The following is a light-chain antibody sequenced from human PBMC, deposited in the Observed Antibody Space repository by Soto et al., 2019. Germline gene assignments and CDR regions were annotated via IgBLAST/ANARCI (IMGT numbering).Light chain of an antibody. CDR1: QSISSW. CDR2: DAS. Sequence: DIQMTQSPSTLSASVGDRFTITCLASQSISSWLAWYQQKPGKAPKLLIYDASSLESGVPSRFSGSGSGTEFTLVISGLQPDDFATYYCQEALNEPWTFGQGTKVDIK. J-gene: IGKJ1*01. V-gene: IGKV1-5*01. CDR3: QEALNEPWT.